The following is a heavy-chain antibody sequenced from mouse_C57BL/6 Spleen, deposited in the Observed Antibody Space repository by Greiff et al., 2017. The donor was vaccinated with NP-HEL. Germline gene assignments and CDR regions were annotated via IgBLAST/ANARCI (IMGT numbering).Heavy chain of an antibody. J-gene: IGHJ2*01. CDR3: TRRDGSSPRYFDY. CDR2: IDPETGGT. CDR1: GYTFTDYE. Sequence: QVQLQQSGAELVRPGASVTLSCKASGYTFTDYEMHWVKQTPVHGLEWIGAIDPETGGTAYNQKFKGKAILTADKSSSTAYMELRSLTSEDSAVYYCTRRDGSSPRYFDYWGQGTTLTVSS. D-gene: IGHD1-1*01. V-gene: IGHV1-15*01.